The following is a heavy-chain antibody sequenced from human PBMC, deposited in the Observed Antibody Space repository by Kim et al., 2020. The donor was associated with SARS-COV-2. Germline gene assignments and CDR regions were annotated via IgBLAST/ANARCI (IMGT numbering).Heavy chain of an antibody. CDR3: ARDQWPGSGPVDFDL. CDR2: IKQDGSEK. Sequence: GGSLRLSCAASGFTFSSYWMSWVRQAPGKGLEWVANIKQDGSEKYYVDSVKGRFTISRDNAKNSLYLQMNSLRAEDTAVYYCARDQWPGSGPVDFDLWGRGTLVTVSS. J-gene: IGHJ2*01. V-gene: IGHV3-7*01. CDR1: GFTFSSYW. D-gene: IGHD6-19*01.